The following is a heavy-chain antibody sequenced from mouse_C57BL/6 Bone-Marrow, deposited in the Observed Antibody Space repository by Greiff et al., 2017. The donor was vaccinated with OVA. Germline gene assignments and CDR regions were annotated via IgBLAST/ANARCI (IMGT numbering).Heavy chain of an antibody. V-gene: IGHV5-17*01. Sequence: EVQVVESGGGLVKPGGSLKLSCAASGFTFSDYGMHWVRQAPEKGLEWVAYISSGSSTIYYADTVKGRFTISRDNAKNTLFLQMTSLRSEDTAMYYYARRYYYGSSYGAMDYWGQGTSVTVSS. CDR2: ISSGSSTI. J-gene: IGHJ4*01. CDR1: GFTFSDYG. CDR3: ARRYYYGSSYGAMDY. D-gene: IGHD1-1*01.